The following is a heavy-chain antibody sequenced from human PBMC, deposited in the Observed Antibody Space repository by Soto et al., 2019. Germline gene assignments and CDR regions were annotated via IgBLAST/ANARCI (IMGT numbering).Heavy chain of an antibody. CDR2: IYYSGST. CDR1: GGSISSSSYY. Sequence: SETLSLTCTVSGGSISSSSYYWGWIRQPPGKGLEWIGTIYYSGSTYYNPSLMSRVTISVDTSKNQFSLTLSSVTAADTAVYYCAISYYHDSRGYYPVDYWGQGTLVTVSS. V-gene: IGHV4-39*01. J-gene: IGHJ4*02. CDR3: AISYYHDSRGYYPVDY. D-gene: IGHD3-22*01.